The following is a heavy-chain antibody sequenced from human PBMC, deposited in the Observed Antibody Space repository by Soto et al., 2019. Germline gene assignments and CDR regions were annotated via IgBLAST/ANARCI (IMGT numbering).Heavy chain of an antibody. CDR1: VGSISISSYY. CDR2: IYYSGST. V-gene: IGHV4-39*01. J-gene: IGHJ4*02. Sequence: PSETLCLTCTVCVGSISISSYYRGWIRQPPANGLECSGRIYYSGSTYYNRSLKSRVTISVDTSKNQFSLKLSSVTAADTAVYYCAGLSGYAPESSAWSYYFDYWGQGTLVTVSS. D-gene: IGHD6-19*01. CDR3: AGLSGYAPESSAWSYYFDY.